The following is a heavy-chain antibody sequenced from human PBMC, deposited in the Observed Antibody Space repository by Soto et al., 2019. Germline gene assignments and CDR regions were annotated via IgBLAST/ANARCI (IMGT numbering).Heavy chain of an antibody. CDR3: ARENAVADDY. J-gene: IGHJ4*02. CDR2: ISSSSSYI. CDR1: GFTFSSYS. V-gene: IGHV3-21*01. D-gene: IGHD6-19*01. Sequence: EVQLVESGGGLVKPGGSLRLSCAASGFTFSSYSMNWVRQAPGKGLEWVSSISSSSSYIYYADSVKGRFTISRDNAKNSLYLQMNSLRAEYTAVYYCARENAVADDYWGQGTLVTVSS.